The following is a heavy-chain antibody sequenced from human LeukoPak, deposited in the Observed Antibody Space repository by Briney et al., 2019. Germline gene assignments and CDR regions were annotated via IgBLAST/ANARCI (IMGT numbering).Heavy chain of an antibody. D-gene: IGHD7-27*01. CDR1: GGSISSSSYY. CDR2: IYYSGST. Sequence: PSETLSLTCTVSGGSISSSSYYWGWIRQPPGKGLEWIGSIYYSGSTYYNPSLKSRVTISVDTSKNQFSLKLSSVTAADTAVYYCAREDHWAGDFDYWGQGTLVTVSS. J-gene: IGHJ4*02. CDR3: AREDHWAGDFDY. V-gene: IGHV4-39*07.